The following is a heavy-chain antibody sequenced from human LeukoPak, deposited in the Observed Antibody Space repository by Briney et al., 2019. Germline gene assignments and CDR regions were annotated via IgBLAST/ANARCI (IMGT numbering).Heavy chain of an antibody. CDR1: GGSISSGSYY. D-gene: IGHD6-19*01. CDR2: IYTSGST. CDR3: ARSTPGNRKRYSSGWPGTWYFDL. Sequence: SETLSLTCTVSGGSISSGSYYWSWIRQPAGKGLEWIGRIYTSGSTNYNPSLKSRVTISVDTSKNQFSLKLSSVTAADTAVYYCARSTPGNRKRYSSGWPGTWYFDLWGRGTLVTVSS. J-gene: IGHJ2*01. V-gene: IGHV4-61*02.